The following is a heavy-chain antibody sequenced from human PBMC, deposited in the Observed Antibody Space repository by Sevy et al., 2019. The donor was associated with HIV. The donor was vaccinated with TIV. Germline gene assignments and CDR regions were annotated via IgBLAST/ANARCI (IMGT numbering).Heavy chain of an antibody. CDR3: ARATYSSSWNDNWFDP. CDR2: IWYDGSNK. D-gene: IGHD6-13*01. J-gene: IGHJ5*02. Sequence: GGSLRLSCAASGFTFSSYGMHWVRQPPGKGLEWVAVIWYDGSNKYYADSVKGRFTISRDNSKNTLYLQMNSLRAEDTAVYYCARATYSSSWNDNWFDPWGQGTLVTVSS. CDR1: GFTFSSYG. V-gene: IGHV3-33*01.